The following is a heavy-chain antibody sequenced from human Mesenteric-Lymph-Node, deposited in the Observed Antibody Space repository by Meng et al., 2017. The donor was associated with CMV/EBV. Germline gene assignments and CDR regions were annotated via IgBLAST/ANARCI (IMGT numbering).Heavy chain of an antibody. V-gene: IGHV4-30-4*08. D-gene: IGHD3-9*01. CDR2: IYYSGST. Sequence: SETLSLTCTVSGGSISSGDYYWSWIRQPPGKGLEWIGYIYYSGSTYYNPSLKSRVTISVDTSKNQFSLKLSSMTAADTAVYYCALDILTGYYIYWGQGTLVTVSS. J-gene: IGHJ4*02. CDR3: ALDILTGYYIY. CDR1: GGSISSGDYY.